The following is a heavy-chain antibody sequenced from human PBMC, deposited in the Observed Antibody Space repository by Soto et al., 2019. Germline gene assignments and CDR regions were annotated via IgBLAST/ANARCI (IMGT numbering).Heavy chain of an antibody. D-gene: IGHD7-27*01. J-gene: IGHJ4*02. CDR2: IIPIFGTA. CDR1: GGTFSSYA. CDR3: ARVDGDLAYFDY. Sequence: SVKVSCKASGGTFSSYAISWVRQAPGQGLEWMGGIIPIFGTANYAQKFQGRVTITADESTSTAYMELSSLRSEDTAVYYCARVDGDLAYFDYWGQGTLVTVSS. V-gene: IGHV1-69*13.